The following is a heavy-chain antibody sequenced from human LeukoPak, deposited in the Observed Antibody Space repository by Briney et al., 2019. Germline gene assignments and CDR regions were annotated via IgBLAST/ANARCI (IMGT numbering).Heavy chain of an antibody. V-gene: IGHV3-23*01. CDR2: ISGSGGST. CDR1: GFTFSTYG. D-gene: IGHD3-10*02. Sequence: PGGSLRLSCAASGFTFSTYGMSWVRQAPGKGLEWVSGISGSGGSTFYADSVKGRFTISRDNSKNTLFLQMNSLRAEDTAVYHCAKDSPIGVTMFCAGLDYWGQGTLVTVSS. J-gene: IGHJ4*02. CDR3: AKDSPIGVTMFCAGLDY.